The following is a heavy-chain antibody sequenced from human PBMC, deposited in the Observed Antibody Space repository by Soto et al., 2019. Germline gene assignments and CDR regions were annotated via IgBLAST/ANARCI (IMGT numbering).Heavy chain of an antibody. D-gene: IGHD3-22*01. J-gene: IGHJ6*02. CDR3: ARDLRQSYDSPSLLDV. V-gene: IGHV4-30-4*01. CDR1: GCSISSGYYY. Sequence: SETLCLTCTFSGCSISSGYYYWSWISPPPGKGLEWIGYIYYSGSTYYNPSLKSRVTISVDTSKNQFSLKLSSVTAADTAVYYCARDLRQSYDSPSLLDVWGQGTTVTVSS. CDR2: IYYSGST.